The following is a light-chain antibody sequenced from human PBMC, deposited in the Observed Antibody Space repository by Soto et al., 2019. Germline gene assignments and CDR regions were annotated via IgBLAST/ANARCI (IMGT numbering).Light chain of an antibody. CDR1: QSVSSD. V-gene: IGKV3-11*01. CDR2: DAS. CDR3: QQRSNWPRT. J-gene: IGKJ4*01. Sequence: EIVLTQSPATLSLSPGERATLSCRASQSVSSDLAWYQQKPGQAPRLLIYDASNRATGIPARFSGSGSGTDFTRTISSLEPEDFSVYYCQQRSNWPRTFGGGTKVEIK.